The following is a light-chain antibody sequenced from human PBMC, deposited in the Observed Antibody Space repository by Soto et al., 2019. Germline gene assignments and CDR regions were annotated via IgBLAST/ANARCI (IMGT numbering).Light chain of an antibody. Sequence: DIHMTQSPSTLSASVGDRVTITCRASQSISIWLDWYQQKPGKAPNLLIYKTSSLEAGVPLRFSGSGSGTEFTLTISSLQPDDFATYYCQHWNDYSWTFGQGTKVDVK. CDR3: QHWNDYSWT. CDR2: KTS. J-gene: IGKJ1*01. V-gene: IGKV1-5*03. CDR1: QSISIW.